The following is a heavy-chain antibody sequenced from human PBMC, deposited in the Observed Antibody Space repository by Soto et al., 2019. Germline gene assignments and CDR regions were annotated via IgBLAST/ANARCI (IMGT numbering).Heavy chain of an antibody. CDR1: GGSFSGYY. V-gene: IGHV4-34*01. Sequence: PSETLSLTCAVYGGSFSGYYWSWIRQPPGKGLERIGEINHRGSTNYNPSLKSRVTISVDTSKNQFSLQLSSGTAADTVVYYCARDGYSYGINWFDPWGQGTLVTVSS. CDR2: INHRGST. D-gene: IGHD5-18*01. J-gene: IGHJ5*02. CDR3: ARDGYSYGINWFDP.